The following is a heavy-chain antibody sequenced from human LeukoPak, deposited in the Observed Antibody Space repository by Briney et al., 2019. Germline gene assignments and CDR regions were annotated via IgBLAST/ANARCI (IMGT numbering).Heavy chain of an antibody. CDR3: ARDHPSYYYDSSGYYFDY. CDR2: IYTSGSS. Sequence: PSETLSLTCTVSGGSISSYYWSWIRQPAGKGLEWIGRIYTSGSSNYNPSLKSRVTMSIDTSKNQLSLKLSSVTAADTAVYYCARDHPSYYYDSSGYYFDYWGQGTLVTVSS. V-gene: IGHV4-4*07. CDR1: GGSISSYY. D-gene: IGHD3-22*01. J-gene: IGHJ4*02.